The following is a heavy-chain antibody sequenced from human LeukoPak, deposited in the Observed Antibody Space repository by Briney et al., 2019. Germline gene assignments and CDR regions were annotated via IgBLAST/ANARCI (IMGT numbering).Heavy chain of an antibody. Sequence: SETLSLTCTVSGGSISSNYWSWIRQPPGKGLEWIGDIDHSGSTNYNPSLKSRVTISVDTYKNQFSLKLSSVTAADTAVYYCARQYYDILTGYYSFDYWGQGTLVTVSS. V-gene: IGHV4-59*08. CDR3: ARQYYDILTGYYSFDY. CDR1: GGSISSNY. D-gene: IGHD3-9*01. CDR2: IDHSGST. J-gene: IGHJ4*02.